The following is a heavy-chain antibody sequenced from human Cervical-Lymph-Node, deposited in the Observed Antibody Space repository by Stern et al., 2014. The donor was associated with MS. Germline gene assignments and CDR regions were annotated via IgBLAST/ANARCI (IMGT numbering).Heavy chain of an antibody. CDR2: INPSGGST. D-gene: IGHD2-15*01. Sequence: VQLVQSGAEVKKPGASVNVSCKASGYTFTHYHIHCVRQAPGQGLEWMAMINPSGGSTTYGQKFHGRLTVTRDTSTSTVYMELRSLRSDDTALYYCARDMVDADKWFDPWGQGTLVTVSS. J-gene: IGHJ5*02. V-gene: IGHV1-46*01. CDR1: GYTFTHYH. CDR3: ARDMVDADKWFDP.